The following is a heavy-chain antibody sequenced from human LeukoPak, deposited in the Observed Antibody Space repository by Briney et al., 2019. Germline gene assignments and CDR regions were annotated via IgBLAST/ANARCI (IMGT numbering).Heavy chain of an antibody. J-gene: IGHJ4*02. D-gene: IGHD7-27*01. Sequence: SETLSLTCTVSGVSISSYYWTWLRQPPGKGLEWIGYIYYSGSTNYNPSLKSRVTISVDTSKNQFSLKLSSVTAADTAMYYCAGAPNWAYFDYWGQGTLVTVSS. CDR2: IYYSGST. CDR1: GVSISSYY. V-gene: IGHV4-59*01. CDR3: AGAPNWAYFDY.